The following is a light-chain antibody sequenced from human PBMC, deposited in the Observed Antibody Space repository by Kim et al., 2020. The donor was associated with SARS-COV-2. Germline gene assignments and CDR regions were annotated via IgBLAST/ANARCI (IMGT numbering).Light chain of an antibody. J-gene: IGKJ2*01. CDR3: QQYNNWPMYT. CDR1: QSVGSN. Sequence: EIVMTQSPATLSVSPGERATLSCRASQSVGSNLAWYQQKPGQAPRCLIYGASTRAIGVPARFSGSGSGTEFTLTISSLQSEDFAVYYCQQYNNWPMYTFGQGTKLEI. V-gene: IGKV3-15*01. CDR2: GAS.